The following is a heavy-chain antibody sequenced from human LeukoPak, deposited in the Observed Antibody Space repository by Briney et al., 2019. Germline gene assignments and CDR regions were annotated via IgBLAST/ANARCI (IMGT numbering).Heavy chain of an antibody. CDR1: GFTFSSYA. CDR2: ISGSGGTT. J-gene: IGHJ4*02. CDR3: AKDAFCTSTNCYASYFDY. D-gene: IGHD2-2*01. V-gene: IGHV3-23*01. Sequence: GGSLRLSCAASGFTFSSYAMSWVRQTPGKGLEWVSAISGSGGTTHYADSVKGRFTISRDRSKDTLYLQMHSLRAEDTAVYYCAKDAFCTSTNCYASYFDYWGQGTLVTVSS.